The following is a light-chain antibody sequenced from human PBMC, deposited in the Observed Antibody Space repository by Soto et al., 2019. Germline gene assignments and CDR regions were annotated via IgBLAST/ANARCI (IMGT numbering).Light chain of an antibody. V-gene: IGLV2-14*03. CDR1: GLDVGLYNY. Sequence: QSALTQPASVSGSPGQSITISCTGTGLDVGLYNYVSWYQQHPGTPPKLLIYDVDNRPSGVSNRFSGSKSANTASLTISGLQPEDEADYYCNSYRGGTALVFGGGTKLTVL. J-gene: IGLJ2*01. CDR2: DVD. CDR3: NSYRGGTALV.